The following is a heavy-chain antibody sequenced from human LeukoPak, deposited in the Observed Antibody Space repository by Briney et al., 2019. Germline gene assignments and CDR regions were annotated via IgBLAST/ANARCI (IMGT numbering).Heavy chain of an antibody. V-gene: IGHV1-2*02. J-gene: IGHJ5*02. CDR2: INPKSGGT. Sequence: ASVKVSCKASGYTFTGYYMHWVRQAPGQGGEWMGWINPKSGGTNYAQKFQGRVTMTRDTSISTAYMELSRLRSDDTAVYYCARAVFGVVRNYNWFDPWGQGTLVTVSS. D-gene: IGHD3-3*01. CDR1: GYTFTGYY. CDR3: ARAVFGVVRNYNWFDP.